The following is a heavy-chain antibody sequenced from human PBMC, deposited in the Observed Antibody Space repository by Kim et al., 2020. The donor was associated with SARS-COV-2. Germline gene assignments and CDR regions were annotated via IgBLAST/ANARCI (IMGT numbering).Heavy chain of an antibody. CDR2: INHSGST. V-gene: IGHV4-34*01. CDR3: ARVARLYRFYCSGGSCPYYVDS. D-gene: IGHD2-15*01. Sequence: SETLSLTCAVYGGSFSGYYWSWIRQPPGKGLEWIGEINHSGSTNYNPSLKSRVTISVDTSKNQFSLKLSSVTAADTAVYYCARVARLYRFYCSGGSCPYYVDSWGRGTLVTVSS. CDR1: GGSFSGYY. J-gene: IGHJ4*02.